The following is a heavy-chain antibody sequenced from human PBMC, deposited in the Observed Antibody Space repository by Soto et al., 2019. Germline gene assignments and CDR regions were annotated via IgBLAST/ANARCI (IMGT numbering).Heavy chain of an antibody. CDR3: ASRLEYYDSSGYPSLRFDY. CDR1: GGSISSYY. CDR2: IYYSGST. V-gene: IGHV4-59*01. D-gene: IGHD3-22*01. J-gene: IGHJ4*02. Sequence: PSETLSLTCTVSGGSISSYYWSWIRQPPGKGLEWIGYIYYSGSTNYNPSLKSRVTISVDTSKNQFSLKLSSVTAADTAVYYCASRLEYYDSSGYPSLRFDYWGQGTLVTVSS.